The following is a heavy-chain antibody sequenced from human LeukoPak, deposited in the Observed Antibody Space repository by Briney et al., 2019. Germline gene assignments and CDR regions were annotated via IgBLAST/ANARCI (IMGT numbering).Heavy chain of an antibody. D-gene: IGHD5-24*01. CDR2: IYHSGTT. Sequence: PSETLSLTCTVSGASVSSSTYYWGWIRQPPGKGLEWIGSIYHSGTTYYNPSLKSRVTISVDTSKNQFSLKLSSVTAADTAVYYCARHTRVRDGYNLYCFDPWGQGTLVTVSS. V-gene: IGHV4-39*01. CDR3: ARHTRVRDGYNLYCFDP. CDR1: GASVSSSTYY. J-gene: IGHJ5*02.